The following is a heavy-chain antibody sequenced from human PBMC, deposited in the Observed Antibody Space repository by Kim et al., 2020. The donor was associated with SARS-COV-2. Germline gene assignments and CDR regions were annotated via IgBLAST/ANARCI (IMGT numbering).Heavy chain of an antibody. CDR1: GGTFSSYA. V-gene: IGHV1-69*13. CDR3: ARGGKGYNYGMYYFDH. CDR2: IIPIFGTA. Sequence: SVKVSCKASGGTFSSYAISWVRQAPGQGLEWMGGIIPIFGTANYAQKFQGRVTITADESTSTAYMELSSLRSEDTAVYYCARGGKGYNYGMYYFDHWGQGTLVTVSS. D-gene: IGHD5-12*01. J-gene: IGHJ4*02.